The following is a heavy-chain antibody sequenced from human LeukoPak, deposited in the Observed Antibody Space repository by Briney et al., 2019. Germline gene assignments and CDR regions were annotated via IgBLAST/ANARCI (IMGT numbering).Heavy chain of an antibody. Sequence: PSETLSLTCAVSGGSISSGGYSWSWIRQPPGKGLEWIGYIYHSGSTYYNPSLKSRVTISVDRSKSQFSLKLSSVTAADTAVYYCARGSSSWSLYFDYWGQGTLVTVSS. CDR1: GGSISSGGYS. J-gene: IGHJ4*02. CDR3: ARGSSSWSLYFDY. D-gene: IGHD6-13*01. CDR2: IYHSGST. V-gene: IGHV4-30-2*01.